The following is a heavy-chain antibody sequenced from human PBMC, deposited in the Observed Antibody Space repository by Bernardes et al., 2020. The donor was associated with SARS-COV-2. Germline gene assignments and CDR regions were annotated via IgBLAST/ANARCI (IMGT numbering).Heavy chain of an antibody. CDR1: GGSFSSYY. D-gene: IGHD2-2*01. J-gene: IGHJ6*02. CDR2: INHSGST. V-gene: IGHV4-34*01. CDR3: ARISSGVVPGVLGLVFYYYYYGMDV. Sequence: SETLSLTCAVYGGSFSSYYWSWIRQPPGKGLEWIGEINHSGSTNYNPSLKSRVTISVDTSKNQFSLKLSSVTAADTAVYYCARISSGVVPGVLGLVFYYYYYGMDVWGQGTTVTVSS.